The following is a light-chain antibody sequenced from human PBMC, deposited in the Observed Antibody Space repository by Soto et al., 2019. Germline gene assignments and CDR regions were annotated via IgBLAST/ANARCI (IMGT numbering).Light chain of an antibody. J-gene: IGKJ5*01. CDR1: QGISSD. Sequence: DVQLKKSLSVLSASVGDRVTITCRASQGISSDLAWYQQNPGKAPKLLIYAASTLQNGVPSTFSGSGSGTEFTLTISSLQPEDFATYYCQQYSHLIPFGQVTRLEIK. CDR2: AAS. CDR3: QQYSHLIP. V-gene: IGKV1-9*01.